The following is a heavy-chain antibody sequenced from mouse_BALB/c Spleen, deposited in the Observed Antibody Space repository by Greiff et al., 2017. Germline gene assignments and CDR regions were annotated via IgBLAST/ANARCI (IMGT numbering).Heavy chain of an antibody. CDR1: GFDFSRYW. V-gene: IGHV4-1*02. J-gene: IGHJ2*01. CDR3: ARRGVLRSFDY. CDR2: INPDSSTI. D-gene: IGHD1-1*01. Sequence: EVKLMESGGGLVQPGGSLKLSCAASGFDFSRYWMSWVRQAPGKGLEWIGEINPDSSTINYTPSLKDKFIISRDNAKNTLYLQMSKVRSEDTALYYCARRGVLRSFDYWGQGTTLTVSS.